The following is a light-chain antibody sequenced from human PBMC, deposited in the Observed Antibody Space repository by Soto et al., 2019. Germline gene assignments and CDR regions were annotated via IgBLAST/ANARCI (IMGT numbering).Light chain of an antibody. CDR2: AAS. V-gene: IGKV1-39*01. J-gene: IGKJ5*01. Sequence: DIQMTQSPSSLSASVGDRVTITCXAIQSISSYLNWYQQKPGKAPKLLIYAASSLQSGVPSRFSGSGSGTDFTLTISSLQPEDFAVYYCQQYGSSPPSSTFGQGTRLEIK. CDR3: QQYGSSPPSST. CDR1: QSISSY.